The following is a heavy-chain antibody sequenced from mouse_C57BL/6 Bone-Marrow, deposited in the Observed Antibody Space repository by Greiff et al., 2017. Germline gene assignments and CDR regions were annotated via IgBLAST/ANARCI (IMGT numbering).Heavy chain of an antibody. CDR3: ARDYGSSYWYFDV. Sequence: VQLQQSGPELVKPGASVKLSCKASGYTFTSYDINWVKQRPGQGLEWIGWIYPRDGSTKYNEKFKGKATLTVDTSSSSAYMELRSLTSEDSAVYFCARDYGSSYWYFDVWGTGTTVTVSS. CDR2: IYPRDGST. J-gene: IGHJ1*03. V-gene: IGHV1-85*01. CDR1: GYTFTSYD. D-gene: IGHD1-1*01.